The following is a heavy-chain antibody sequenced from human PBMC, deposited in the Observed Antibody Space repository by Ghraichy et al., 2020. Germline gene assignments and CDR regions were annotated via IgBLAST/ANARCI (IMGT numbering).Heavy chain of an antibody. V-gene: IGHV1-69*04. D-gene: IGHD5-24*01. CDR2: IIPILGIA. CDR1: GGTFSSYA. CDR3: AREGEGGPGVATIGGGSFDY. Sequence: SVKVSCKASGGTFSSYAISWVRQAPGQGLEWMGRIIPILGIANYAQKFQGRVTITADKSTSTAYMELSSLRSEDTAVYYCAREGEGGPGVATIGGGSFDYWGQGTLVTVSS. J-gene: IGHJ4*02.